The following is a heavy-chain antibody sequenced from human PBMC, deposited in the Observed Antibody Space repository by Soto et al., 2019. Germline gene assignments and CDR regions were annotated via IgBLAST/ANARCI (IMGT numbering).Heavy chain of an antibody. V-gene: IGHV4-31*03. J-gene: IGHJ4*02. Sequence: PSETLSLTCTVSGGSISSGGYYWSWIRQHPGKGLEWIGYIYYSGSTYYNPSLKSRVTISVDTSKNQFSLKLSSVTAADTAVYYCARGRWFGEPDDYWGQGTLVTVSS. CDR1: GGSISSGGYY. D-gene: IGHD3-10*01. CDR3: ARGRWFGEPDDY. CDR2: IYYSGST.